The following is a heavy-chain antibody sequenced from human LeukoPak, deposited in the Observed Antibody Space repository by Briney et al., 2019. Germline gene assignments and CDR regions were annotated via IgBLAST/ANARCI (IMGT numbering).Heavy chain of an antibody. J-gene: IGHJ3*01. CDR3: ARPNITSYYDSRGYDAFDV. CDR2: IYPDASDT. CDR1: GYRFNAYW. D-gene: IGHD3-22*01. Sequence: GESLKISCKGSGYRFNAYWIAWVRQMPGKGLEWMVIIYPDASDTRYSPSFQGQVTISADKSVRTAYLQWSSLKASDTAMYYCARPNITSYYDSRGYDAFDVWGQGTMVTVSS. V-gene: IGHV5-51*01.